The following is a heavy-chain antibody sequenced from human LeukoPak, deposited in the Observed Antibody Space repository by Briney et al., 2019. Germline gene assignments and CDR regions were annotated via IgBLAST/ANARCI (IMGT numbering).Heavy chain of an antibody. CDR3: VKDQREAYSSGWSRDFDY. J-gene: IGHJ4*02. Sequence: PGGSLRLSCAASGFTFSSYSMNWVRQAPGKGLEWVSYISSSSSTIYYADSVKGRFTISRDNSKNTLYLQLNSLRAEDTAVYYCVKDQREAYSSGWSRDFDYWGQGTLVTVSS. CDR1: GFTFSSYS. V-gene: IGHV3-48*01. CDR2: ISSSSSTI. D-gene: IGHD6-19*01.